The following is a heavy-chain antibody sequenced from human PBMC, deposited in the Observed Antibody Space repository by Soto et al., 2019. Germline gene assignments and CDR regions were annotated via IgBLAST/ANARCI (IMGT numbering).Heavy chain of an antibody. CDR1: GYTFTGYG. J-gene: IGHJ4*02. V-gene: IGHV1-18*01. CDR3: ARSHLGYAGYYYDY. Sequence: QVQLVQSGAEVKKPGASVKVSCKASGYTFTGYGIGWVRQAPGQGPEWMGWISGYNGNTNYAQKFQARLTMTTDTSTSTAYMELRSLRSDDTAVYYCARSHLGYAGYYYDYWGQGALVTVSS. D-gene: IGHD5-12*01. CDR2: ISGYNGNT.